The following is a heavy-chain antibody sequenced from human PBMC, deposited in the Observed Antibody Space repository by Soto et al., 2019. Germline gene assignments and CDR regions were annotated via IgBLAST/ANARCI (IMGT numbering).Heavy chain of an antibody. V-gene: IGHV5-10-1*01. CDR1: GYHITSYW. J-gene: IGHJ6*02. D-gene: IGHD3-16*01. Sequence: ESHRNSWKGSGYHITSYWVIWVRTLPGKGLEWMGRIDPSDSYTNYSPSFQGHVTISADKSISTAYLQWSSLKASDTAMYYCAGGGNTPGPYYGMDVWGQGTTV. CDR3: AGGGNTPGPYYGMDV. CDR2: IDPSDSYT.